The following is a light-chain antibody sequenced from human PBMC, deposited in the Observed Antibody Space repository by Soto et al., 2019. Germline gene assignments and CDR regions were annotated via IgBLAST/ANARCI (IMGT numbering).Light chain of an antibody. CDR3: QQYHSYPLT. CDR2: DVS. V-gene: IGKV3-11*01. CDR1: ERVSRY. J-gene: IGKJ4*01. Sequence: EIVLTQSPATLSLSPGERATLXXRASERVSRYLAWYQQKPGQAPRXFIYDVSYRATGIPARFSGSGSGTDFTLTISSLQPEDFATYYCQQYHSYPLTFGGGTKVDIK.